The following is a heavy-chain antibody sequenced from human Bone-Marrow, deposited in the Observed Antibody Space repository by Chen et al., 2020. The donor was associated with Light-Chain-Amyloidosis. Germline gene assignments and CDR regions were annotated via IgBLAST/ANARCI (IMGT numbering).Heavy chain of an antibody. V-gene: IGHV3-43D*04. CDR3: AKDSRVAGPRDFYYYGLDV. J-gene: IGHJ6*02. CDR1: GFTFHDHA. D-gene: IGHD6-19*01. Sequence: EVQLLESGGAVVQPGGSLRLSCVASGFTFHDHAMHWVRQVQGKGLECVSLISWDGSTTYYADSVKGRFTISRDDRKNSLYLQMDSLRAEDTALYYCAKDSRVAGPRDFYYYGLDVWGPGTTVTVSS. CDR2: ISWDGSTT.